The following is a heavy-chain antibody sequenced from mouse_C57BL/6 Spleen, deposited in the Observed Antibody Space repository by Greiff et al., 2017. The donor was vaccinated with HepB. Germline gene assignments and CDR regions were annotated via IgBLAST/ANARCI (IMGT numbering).Heavy chain of an antibody. CDR1: GYSITSGYY. V-gene: IGHV3-6*01. D-gene: IGHD1-1*01. Sequence: ESGPGLVKPSQSLSLTCSVTGYSITSGYYWNWIRQFPGNKLEWMGYISYDGSNNYNPSLKNRISITRDTSKNQFFLKLNSVTTEDTATYYSARKDYGSSYGAMDYWGQGTSVTVSS. J-gene: IGHJ4*01. CDR3: ARKDYGSSYGAMDY. CDR2: ISYDGSN.